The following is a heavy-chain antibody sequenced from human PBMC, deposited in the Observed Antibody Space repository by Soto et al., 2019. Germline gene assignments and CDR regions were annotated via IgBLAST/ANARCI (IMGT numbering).Heavy chain of an antibody. J-gene: IGHJ4*02. CDR1: GFTFSSYA. V-gene: IGHV3-23*01. D-gene: IGHD6-13*01. CDR2: ISGSGGST. CDR3: AKDRSIIAAAGTVFDY. Sequence: PGGSLRLSCAASGFTFSSYAMSWVRQAPGKGLEWVSAISGSGGSTYYADSVKGRFTISRDNSKNTLYLQMNSLRVEDTAVYYCAKDRSIIAAAGTVFDYWGQGTLVTVSS.